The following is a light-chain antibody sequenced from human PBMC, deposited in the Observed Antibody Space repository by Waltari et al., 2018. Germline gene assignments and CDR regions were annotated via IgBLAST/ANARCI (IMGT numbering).Light chain of an antibody. Sequence: DIVMTQSPDSLAVSLGERATINCKSSQSVLYSSNNKNFLAWYQQKPGQPPKLLIHWASSRESGVPDRFGGSGSGADFTLTISSLQAEDVAVYYCQQYYSFPLTFGGGTKVEIK. J-gene: IGKJ4*01. CDR1: QSVLYSSNNKNF. CDR3: QQYYSFPLT. V-gene: IGKV4-1*01. CDR2: WAS.